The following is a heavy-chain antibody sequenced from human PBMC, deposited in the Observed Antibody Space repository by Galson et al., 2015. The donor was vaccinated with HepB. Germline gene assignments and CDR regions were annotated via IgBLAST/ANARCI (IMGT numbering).Heavy chain of an antibody. J-gene: IGHJ4*02. Sequence: SLRLSCAASGFTVSSNYMSWVRQAPGKGLEWVSVIYSGGSTYYADSVKGRFTISRDNSKNTLYLQMNSLRAEDTAVYYCASSQAWFGEFIFPYYFDYWGQGTLVTVSS. V-gene: IGHV3-53*01. CDR3: ASSQAWFGEFIFPYYFDY. D-gene: IGHD3-10*01. CDR2: IYSGGST. CDR1: GFTVSSNY.